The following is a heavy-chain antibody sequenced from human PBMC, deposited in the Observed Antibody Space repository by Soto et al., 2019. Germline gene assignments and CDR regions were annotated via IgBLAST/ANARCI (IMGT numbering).Heavy chain of an antibody. CDR1: GGSISSGDYY. V-gene: IGHV4-30-4*01. Sequence: SETLSLTCTVSGGSISSGDYYWSWIRQPPGKGLEWIGYIYYSGSTYYNPSLKSRVTISVDTSKNQFSLKLSSVTAADTAVYYCARGTYRSINHLHWGQGTRVTVSS. J-gene: IGHJ4*02. D-gene: IGHD1-1*01. CDR3: ARGTYRSINHLH. CDR2: IYYSGST.